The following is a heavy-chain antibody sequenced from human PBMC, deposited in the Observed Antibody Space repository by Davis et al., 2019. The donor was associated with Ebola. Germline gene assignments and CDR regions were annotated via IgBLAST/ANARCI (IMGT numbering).Heavy chain of an antibody. Sequence: GGSLRLSCAASGFTFSRYSMNWVRQAPGKGLEWVSSISSSSSYIYYADSVKGRFTISRDNAKNSLYLQMNSLRAEDTAVYYCARVVHFWSGYYIGWFNPWGQGTLVTVSS. CDR2: ISSSSSYI. J-gene: IGHJ5*02. CDR1: GFTFSRYS. D-gene: IGHD3-3*02. V-gene: IGHV3-21*01. CDR3: ARVVHFWSGYYIGWFNP.